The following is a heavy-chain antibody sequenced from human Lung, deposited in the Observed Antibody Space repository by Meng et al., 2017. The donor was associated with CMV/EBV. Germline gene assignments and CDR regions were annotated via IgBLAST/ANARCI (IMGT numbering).Heavy chain of an antibody. CDR2: INPNPNFDDT. CDR1: GYTFISYH. D-gene: IGHD2/OR15-2a*01. V-gene: IGHV1-2*02. Sequence: ASVKVSCKASGYTFISYHIHWVRQAPGQGLEWMGWINPNPNFDDTAYAQKFQGRVTITRDMTITTAYMELTRLRPDDTAVYYCAIVQCPEKPNDAFNIWGQGTMVTVSS. CDR3: AIVQCPEKPNDAFNI. J-gene: IGHJ3*02.